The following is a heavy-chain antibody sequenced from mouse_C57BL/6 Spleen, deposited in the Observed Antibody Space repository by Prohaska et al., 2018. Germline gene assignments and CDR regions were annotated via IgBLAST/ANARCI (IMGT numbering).Heavy chain of an antibody. J-gene: IGHJ4*01. Sequence: EMHCVKQTPVHGLEWIGAIDPETGGTAYNQKFKGKAILTADKSSSTAYMELRSLTSEDSAVYYCTRKETWGMDYWGQGTSVTVSS. V-gene: IGHV1-15*01. CDR3: TRKETWGMDY. CDR1: E. CDR2: IDPETGGT.